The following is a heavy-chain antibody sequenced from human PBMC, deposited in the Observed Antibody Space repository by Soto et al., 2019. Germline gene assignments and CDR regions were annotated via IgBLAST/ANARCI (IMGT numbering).Heavy chain of an antibody. J-gene: IGHJ6*02. V-gene: IGHV4-59*01. CDR3: ARGTRYSYGFYYYYGMDV. D-gene: IGHD5-18*01. CDR2: IYYSGST. Sequence: SETLSLTCTVSGGSISSYYWSWIRQPPGKGPEWIGYIYYSGSTNYNPSLKSRVTISVDTSKNQFSLKLSSVTAADTAVYYCARGTRYSYGFYYYYGMDVWGQGTTVTVSS. CDR1: GGSISSYY.